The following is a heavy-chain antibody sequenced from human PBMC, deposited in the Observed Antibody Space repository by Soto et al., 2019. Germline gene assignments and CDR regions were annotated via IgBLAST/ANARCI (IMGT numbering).Heavy chain of an antibody. Sequence: QVQLVESGGGVVQPGRSLRLSCAASGFTFSSYGMHWVHQAPGKGLEWVAVIWYDGSNKYYADSVKGRFTISRDNSKNTLYLQMNSLRAEDTAVYYCARVWVVGGAFDIWGQGTMVTVSS. CDR3: ARVWVVGGAFDI. V-gene: IGHV3-33*01. J-gene: IGHJ3*02. CDR2: IWYDGSNK. D-gene: IGHD2-2*01. CDR1: GFTFSSYG.